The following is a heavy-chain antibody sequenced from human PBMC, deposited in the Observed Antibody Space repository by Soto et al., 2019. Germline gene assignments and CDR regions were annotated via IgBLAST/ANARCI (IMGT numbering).Heavy chain of an antibody. CDR2: ISISGSTM. CDR1: GFTFSSYE. CDR3: AEDLTGITGG. Sequence: EVQLVESGGGLVQPGGSLRLSCAASGFTFSSYEMNWVCQAPGKGLEWVSYISISGSTMNYADSGKGRITISRDNAKNALYLQMNSLRADDTAVYYCAEDLTGITGGWGQGTLVTVSS. D-gene: IGHD1-7*01. J-gene: IGHJ4*02. V-gene: IGHV3-48*03.